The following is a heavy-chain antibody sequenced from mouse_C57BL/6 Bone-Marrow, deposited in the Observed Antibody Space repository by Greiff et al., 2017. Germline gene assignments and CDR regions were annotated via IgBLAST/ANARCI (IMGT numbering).Heavy chain of an antibody. J-gene: IGHJ2*01. V-gene: IGHV1-72*01. CDR2: IDPSSGGT. Sequence: QVQLQQPGAELVKPGASVKLSCKASGYTFTSYWMNWVKQRPGRGLEWIGRIDPSSGGTKYNEKFKSKATLTVDKPSSTAYRHLSSLTSEDSSVYYCARNYYGSHDYWGQGTTLTVSS. D-gene: IGHD1-1*01. CDR1: GYTFTSYW. CDR3: ARNYYGSHDY.